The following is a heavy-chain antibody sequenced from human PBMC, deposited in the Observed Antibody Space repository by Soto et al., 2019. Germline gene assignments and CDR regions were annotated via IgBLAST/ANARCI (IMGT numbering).Heavy chain of an antibody. J-gene: IGHJ3*02. D-gene: IGHD3-3*01. CDR3: ARGGGVGVAGSAAFDM. CDR2: INPATGAA. V-gene: IGHV1-2*02. CDR1: GYPVTAYY. Sequence: QLHLVQSGAVMKKPGASVTVSCSASGYPVTAYYMHWVRQAPGRGLEWMGGINPATGAAKYTQTFQGRVTMTRDTSTSTVFMELSGLTSQDTAVFYFARGGGVGVAGSAAFDMWGQGTLVTVPS.